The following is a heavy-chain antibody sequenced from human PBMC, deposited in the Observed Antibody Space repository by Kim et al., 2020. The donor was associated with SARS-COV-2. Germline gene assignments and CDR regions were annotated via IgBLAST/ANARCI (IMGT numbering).Heavy chain of an antibody. CDR2: IKQDGSEK. V-gene: IGHV3-7*03. CDR3: AREGSSSWTYYYYYGMDV. D-gene: IGHD6-13*01. Sequence: GGSLRLSCAASGFTFSSYWMSWVRQAPGKGLEWVANIKQDGSEKYYVDSVKGRFTISRDNAKNSLYLQMNSLRAEDTAVYYCAREGSSSWTYYYYYGMDVWGQGTTVTVSS. CDR1: GFTFSSYW. J-gene: IGHJ6*02.